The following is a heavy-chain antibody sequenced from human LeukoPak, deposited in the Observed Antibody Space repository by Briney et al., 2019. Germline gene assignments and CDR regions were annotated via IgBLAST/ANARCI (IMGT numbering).Heavy chain of an antibody. V-gene: IGHV1-8*01. J-gene: IGHJ5*02. Sequence: EASVKVSCKASGYTFTSYDINWVRQAPGQGLEWMGWMNPNSGNTGYAQKFQGRVTMTRNTSISTAYMELSSLRSEDTAVYYCARPAWLMTTVIKNWFDPWGQGTLVTVSS. CDR1: GYTFTSYD. CDR3: ARPAWLMTTVIKNWFDP. CDR2: MNPNSGNT. D-gene: IGHD4-17*01.